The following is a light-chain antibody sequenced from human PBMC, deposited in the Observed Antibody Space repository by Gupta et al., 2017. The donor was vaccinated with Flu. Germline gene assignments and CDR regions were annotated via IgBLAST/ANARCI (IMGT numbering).Light chain of an antibody. CDR2: KAS. CDR1: QSISSW. V-gene: IGKV1-5*03. CDR3: QQDNSYPNS. J-gene: IGKJ2*03. Sequence: DTQMTQSPSTLSASVADRVTITCRANQSISSWLDWYQQKPGKTPKLLIYKASSLERGIPSRFSGSGSVTEFTLTIISRQPDDFATYYCQQDNSYPNSFGQGTKLEIK.